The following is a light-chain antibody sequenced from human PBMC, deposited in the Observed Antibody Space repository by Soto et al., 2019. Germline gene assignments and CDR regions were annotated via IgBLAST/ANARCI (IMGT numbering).Light chain of an antibody. Sequence: EIVLTQSPGTLSLSPGERATLSCRASQSVSSSFLAWYQQKPGQAPRLLIYGASSRATGIPDRFSGGGSGTDFTLTISRLEPEDFAVYYCQPYGSSPFTFGPGTKVDIK. CDR1: QSVSSSF. CDR2: GAS. CDR3: QPYGSSPFT. J-gene: IGKJ3*01. V-gene: IGKV3-20*01.